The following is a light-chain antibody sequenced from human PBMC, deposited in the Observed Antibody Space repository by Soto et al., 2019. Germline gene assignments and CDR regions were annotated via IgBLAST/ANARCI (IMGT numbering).Light chain of an antibody. CDR2: KAS. CDR3: QQYNSNSRT. V-gene: IGKV1-5*03. CDR1: QSISSW. J-gene: IGKJ1*01. Sequence: DIQMTQSPSTLSASVGDRVTITCRASQSISSWLAWYQQKPGKAPNLLIYKASSLASGVPSRFSGSGSGTEFTLTISSLQPDDFATYYCQQYNSNSRTFGQGTKVEIK.